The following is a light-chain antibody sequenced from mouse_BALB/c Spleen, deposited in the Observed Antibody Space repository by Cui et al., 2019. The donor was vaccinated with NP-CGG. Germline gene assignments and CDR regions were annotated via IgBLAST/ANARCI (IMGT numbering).Light chain of an antibody. CDR1: TGAVTTSNY. CDR3: ALWYSNHWV. J-gene: IGLJ1*01. CDR2: GTN. V-gene: IGLV1*01. Sequence: QAVVTQESALTPSPGETVTLTCRPNTGAVTTSNYANWVQEKPGHLFTGLIGGTNNRAPGVPARFSGSLIGDKAALTITGAQTEDEAIYFCALWYSNHWVFGGGTKLTVL.